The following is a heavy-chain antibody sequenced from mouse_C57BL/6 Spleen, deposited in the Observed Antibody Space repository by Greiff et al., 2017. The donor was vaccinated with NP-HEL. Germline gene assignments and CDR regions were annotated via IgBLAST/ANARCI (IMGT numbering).Heavy chain of an antibody. CDR1: GYTFTSYW. Sequence: VQLQQPGAELVRPGTSVKLSCKASGYTFTSYWMHWVKQRPGQGLEWIGVIDPSDSYTNYNQKFKGKATLTVDTSSSTAYMQLSSLTSEDSAVYYCARCDYDGGNYYAMDYWGQGTSVTVSS. CDR2: IDPSDSYT. V-gene: IGHV1-59*01. D-gene: IGHD2-4*01. J-gene: IGHJ4*01. CDR3: ARCDYDGGNYYAMDY.